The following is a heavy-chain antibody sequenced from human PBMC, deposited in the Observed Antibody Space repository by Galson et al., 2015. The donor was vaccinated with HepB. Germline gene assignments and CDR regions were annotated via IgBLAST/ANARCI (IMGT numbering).Heavy chain of an antibody. Sequence: SLRLSCAASGFTFSSYGMHWVRQAPGKGLEWVAVISYDGSNKYYADSVKGRFTISRDNSKNTLYLQMNSLRAEDTAVYYCNYYDSSGPFDYWGQGTLVTVSS. J-gene: IGHJ4*02. D-gene: IGHD3-22*01. V-gene: IGHV3-30*03. CDR2: ISYDGSNK. CDR1: GFTFSSYG. CDR3: NYYDSSGPFDY.